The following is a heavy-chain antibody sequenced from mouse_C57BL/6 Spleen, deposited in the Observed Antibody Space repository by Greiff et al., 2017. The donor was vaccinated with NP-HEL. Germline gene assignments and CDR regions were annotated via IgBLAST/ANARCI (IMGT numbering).Heavy chain of an antibody. CDR1: GYTFTSYW. D-gene: IGHD2-14*01. CDR2: IDPSDSYT. CDR3: ARCNRWYFDV. Sequence: VQLQQPGAELVRPGTSVKLSCKASGYTFTSYWMHWVKQRPGQGLEWIGVIDPSDSYTNYNQKFKGKATLTVDTSSSTAYMQLSSLTSEDSAVYYCARCNRWYFDVWGTGTTVTVSS. J-gene: IGHJ1*03. V-gene: IGHV1-59*01.